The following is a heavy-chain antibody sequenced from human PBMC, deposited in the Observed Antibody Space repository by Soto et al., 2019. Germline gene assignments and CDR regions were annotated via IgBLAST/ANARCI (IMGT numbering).Heavy chain of an antibody. CDR1: GFTFSTYT. CDR2: ISYDGINK. V-gene: IGHV3-30-3*01. Sequence: QVQLVESGGGVVQPGRSLRLSCAASGFTFSTYTLHWVRQAPGKGLEWVADISYDGINKYFADSVKGRFTISRANSKNTLYLQMNSLRADDTAVYYCEKAARGYTSGWYEYYFDYWGQGTLVTVSS. J-gene: IGHJ4*02. CDR3: EKAARGYTSGWYEYYFDY. D-gene: IGHD6-19*01.